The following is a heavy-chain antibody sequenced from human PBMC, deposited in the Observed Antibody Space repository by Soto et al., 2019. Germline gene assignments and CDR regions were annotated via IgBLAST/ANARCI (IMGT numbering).Heavy chain of an antibody. Sequence: GGSLRLSCAASGFTFSSYGMHWVRQAPGKGLEWVAVISYDGSNKYYADSVKGRFTISRDNSKNTLYLQMNSLRAEDTAVYYCAKDGVEVGSGWYYYYGMDVWGQGTTVTVSS. CDR3: AKDGVEVGSGWYYYYGMDV. J-gene: IGHJ6*02. D-gene: IGHD6-19*01. CDR1: GFTFSSYG. CDR2: ISYDGSNK. V-gene: IGHV3-30*18.